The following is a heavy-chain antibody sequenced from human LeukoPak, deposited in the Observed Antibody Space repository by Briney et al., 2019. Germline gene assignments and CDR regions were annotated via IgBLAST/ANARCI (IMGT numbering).Heavy chain of an antibody. V-gene: IGHV3-23*01. Sequence: GGSLRLCCAASAFTFSSHAMSWVRQTPGKGLEWVSAISAGGDNTLYADSVKGRFTISRDNSKNTLYLHMSSLRAEDTAVYFCVYYDSSGYYYGRLRYWGQGTPVTVSS. CDR3: VYYDSSGYYYGRLRY. CDR2: ISAGGDNT. CDR1: AFTFSSHA. J-gene: IGHJ4*02. D-gene: IGHD3-22*01.